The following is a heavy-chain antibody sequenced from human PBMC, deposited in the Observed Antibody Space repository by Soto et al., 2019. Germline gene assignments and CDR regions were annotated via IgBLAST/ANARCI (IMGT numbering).Heavy chain of an antibody. J-gene: IGHJ4*02. CDR3: AREPYGDSQYFDY. V-gene: IGHV3-30*04. Sequence: QVQLVESGGGMVQPGTSLRLSCAASGFTVNSLYLHWVRQRPDKGLEWVAVISHDGRVTFYADFVKGRFTVSRDNSKNTIYLQVNSLRAEDTAVYYSAREPYGDSQYFDYWGQGPLVTVSS. CDR1: GFTVNSLY. D-gene: IGHD2-21*02. CDR2: ISHDGRVT.